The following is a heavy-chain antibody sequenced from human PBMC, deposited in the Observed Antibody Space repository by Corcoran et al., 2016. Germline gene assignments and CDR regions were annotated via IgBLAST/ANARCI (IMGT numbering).Heavy chain of an antibody. CDR2: INHSGST. Sequence: QVQLQQWGAGLLKPSETLSLTCAVYGGSFSGYYWSWIRQPLGKGLEWIGEINHSGSTNYNPSLKSRVTISVDTSKNQFSLKLSSVTAADTAVYYCARWGVVSLYYYYGMDVWGQGTTVTVSS. CDR3: ARWGVVSLYYYYGMDV. J-gene: IGHJ6*02. D-gene: IGHD3-3*01. CDR1: GGSFSGYY. V-gene: IGHV4-34*01.